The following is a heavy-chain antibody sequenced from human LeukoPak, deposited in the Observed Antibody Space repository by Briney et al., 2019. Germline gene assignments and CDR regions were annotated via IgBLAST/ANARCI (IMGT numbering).Heavy chain of an antibody. V-gene: IGHV3-23*01. CDR3: SKDPVPHGNGLYWFDP. CDR1: GFTFSNYA. D-gene: IGHD1-14*01. CDR2: ISGSGAKT. Sequence: PGGSLRLSCAASGFTFSNYAVSWVRQAPGKGLEWVSRISGSGAKTYYADSVKGRFTISRDNSRNTLYIQMNSLRVEDTAVYYCSKDPVPHGNGLYWFDPWGQGTLVTVSS. J-gene: IGHJ5*02.